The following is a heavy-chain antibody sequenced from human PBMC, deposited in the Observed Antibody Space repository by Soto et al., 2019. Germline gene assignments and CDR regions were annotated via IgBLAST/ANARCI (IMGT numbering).Heavy chain of an antibody. J-gene: IGHJ4*02. Sequence: SETLSLTCTVSCGSISSYYWSWIRQPPGKGLEWIGYIYYSGSTNYNPSLKSRVTISVDTSKNQFSLKLSSVTAADTAVYYCARSAPPRGYSSSFPSFDYWGQGTLVTVSS. CDR1: CGSISSYY. D-gene: IGHD6-13*01. CDR3: ARSAPPRGYSSSFPSFDY. V-gene: IGHV4-59*01. CDR2: IYYSGST.